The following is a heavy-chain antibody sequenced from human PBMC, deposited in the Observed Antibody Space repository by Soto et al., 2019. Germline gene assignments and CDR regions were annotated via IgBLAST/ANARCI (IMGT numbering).Heavy chain of an antibody. Sequence: QVQLVESGGGLVKPGGSLRLSCAASGFTFSDYYMSWIRQAPGKGLEWVSDISSSGSTIYYAGSVKGRFTIASDNAKNSLYLQMNSLRAEDTAVDYCARDAVSKHFDVWGKGTTVTVSS. V-gene: IGHV3-11*01. J-gene: IGHJ6*04. CDR3: ARDAVSKHFDV. CDR2: ISSSGSTI. CDR1: GFTFSDYY. D-gene: IGHD4-4*01.